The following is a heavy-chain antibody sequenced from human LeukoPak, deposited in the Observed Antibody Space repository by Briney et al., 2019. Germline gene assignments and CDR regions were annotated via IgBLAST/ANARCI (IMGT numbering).Heavy chain of an antibody. CDR2: IYYSGST. Sequence: SETLSLTCTVSGGSISSYYWSWIRQPPGKGLEWIGSIYYSGSTYYNPSLKSRVTISVDTSKNQFSLKLSSVTAADTAVYYCARDVRGITMVRGVSAGPYNWFDPWGQGTLVTVSS. CDR1: GGSISSYY. CDR3: ARDVRGITMVRGVSAGPYNWFDP. D-gene: IGHD3-10*01. J-gene: IGHJ5*02. V-gene: IGHV4-59*12.